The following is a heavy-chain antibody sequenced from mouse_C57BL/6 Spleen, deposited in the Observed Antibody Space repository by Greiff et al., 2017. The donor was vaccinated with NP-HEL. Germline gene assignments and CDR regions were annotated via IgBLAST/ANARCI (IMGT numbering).Heavy chain of an antibody. V-gene: IGHV1-18*01. D-gene: IGHD3-2*02. J-gene: IGHJ2*01. CDR1: GYTFTDYN. Sequence: VQLQQSGPELVKPGASVKIPCKASGYTFTDYNMDWVKQSHGKSLEWIGDINPNNGGTIYNQKFKGKATLTVDKSSSTAYMELRSLTSEDTAVYYCARQASSGYYYFDYWGQGTTLTVSS. CDR2: INPNNGGT. CDR3: ARQASSGYYYFDY.